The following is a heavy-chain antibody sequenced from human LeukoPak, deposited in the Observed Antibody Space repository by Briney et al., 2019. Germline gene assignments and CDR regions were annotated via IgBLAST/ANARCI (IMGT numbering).Heavy chain of an antibody. CDR3: AKTSGPAAPQYYMEV. Sequence: GRALRLSCAASGFTFDDYAMHWVRQAPGKGLEWGSGISLDSGSIVYADSVKGRFNTSRDNDKHSLYLQMNSLRAEDPALYYCAKTSGPAAPQYYMEVWGKGTKVTVSS. CDR1: GFTFDDYA. V-gene: IGHV3-9*01. CDR2: ISLDSGSI. J-gene: IGHJ6*03. D-gene: IGHD2-2*01.